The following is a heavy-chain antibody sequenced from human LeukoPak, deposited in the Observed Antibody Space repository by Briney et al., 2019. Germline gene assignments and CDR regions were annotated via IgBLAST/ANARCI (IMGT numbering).Heavy chain of an antibody. CDR2: IYTSGST. CDR1: GGSISSGSYC. V-gene: IGHV4-61*02. CDR3: ARARGVAARPGAPYYYYYGMDV. D-gene: IGHD6-6*01. Sequence: SQTLSLTCTVSGGSISSGSYCWSWIRQPAGKGLEWIGRIYTSGSTNYNPSLKSRVTISVDTSKNQFSLKLSSVTAADTAVYYCARARGVAARPGAPYYYYYGMDVWGQGTTVTVSS. J-gene: IGHJ6*02.